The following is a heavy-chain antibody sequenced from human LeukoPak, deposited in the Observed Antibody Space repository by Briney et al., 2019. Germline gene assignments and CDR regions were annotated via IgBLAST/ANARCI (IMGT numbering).Heavy chain of an antibody. CDR1: GFTFSSYA. CDR2: ISYDGSNK. Sequence: QPGRSLRLSCAASGFTFSSYAMHWVRQAPGKGLEWVAVISYDGSNKYYADSVKGRFTISRDNSKNTLYLQMNSLRAEDTAVYYCARDPYNIGVLIIPVHFDYWGQGTLVTVSS. D-gene: IGHD3-10*01. V-gene: IGHV3-30-3*01. CDR3: ARDPYNIGVLIIPVHFDY. J-gene: IGHJ4*02.